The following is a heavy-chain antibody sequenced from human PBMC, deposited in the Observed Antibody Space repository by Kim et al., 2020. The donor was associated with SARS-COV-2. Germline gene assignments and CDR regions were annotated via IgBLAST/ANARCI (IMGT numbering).Heavy chain of an antibody. V-gene: IGHV3-48*02. D-gene: IGHD6-13*01. Sequence: GGSLRLSCAASGFTFSSYSMNWVRQAPGKGLEWVSYISSSSSTIYYADSVKGRFTISRDNAKNSLYLQMNSLRDEDTAVYYCARQFWGYSSSWYLIDYWGQGTLVTVSS. CDR3: ARQFWGYSSSWYLIDY. J-gene: IGHJ4*02. CDR1: GFTFSSYS. CDR2: ISSSSSTI.